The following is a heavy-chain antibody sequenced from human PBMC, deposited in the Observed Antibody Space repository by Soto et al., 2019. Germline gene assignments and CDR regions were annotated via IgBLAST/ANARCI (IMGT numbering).Heavy chain of an antibody. CDR3: ARNSDHFDS. CDR2: ISSSSRTI. D-gene: IGHD6-13*01. V-gene: IGHV3-11*01. CDR1: GFDLSDYY. Sequence: GGSLRLSCAASGFDLSDYYMSLIRQAPGKGLEWVSYISSSSRTIFYADSVRGRFTISRDNAENLVYLQMYSLRAEDTALYYCARNSDHFDSWGQGTLVTVSS. J-gene: IGHJ5*01.